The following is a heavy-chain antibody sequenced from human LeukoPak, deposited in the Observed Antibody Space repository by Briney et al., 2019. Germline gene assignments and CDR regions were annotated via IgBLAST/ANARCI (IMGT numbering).Heavy chain of an antibody. CDR1: GGTFSSHA. V-gene: IGHV1-69*13. CDR3: ARENEQGLRYFDWVHNWFDP. Sequence: GASMKVSCKTSGGTFSSHAISWVRQAPGQGLEWMGGIIPIFGAANYAQSFQGRIMMTADESANTVYMELSSLRSDDTAVYYCARENEQGLRYFDWVHNWFDPWGQGTLVTVSS. J-gene: IGHJ5*02. D-gene: IGHD3-9*01. CDR2: IIPIFGAA.